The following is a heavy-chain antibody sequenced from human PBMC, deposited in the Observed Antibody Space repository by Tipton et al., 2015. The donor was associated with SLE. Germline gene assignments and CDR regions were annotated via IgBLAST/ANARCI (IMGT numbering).Heavy chain of an antibody. D-gene: IGHD7-27*01. CDR1: GGSIINSDNY. Sequence: TLSLTCTVSGGSIINSDNYWAWIRQPPGKGLEWIGCIYYSGSTYYSPSLKSRVTISVDTSKNQFSLKLSSVTAADTAVYYCARLPNWGSRYYHGMDVWGQGTTVTVSS. CDR2: IYYSGST. CDR3: ARLPNWGSRYYHGMDV. J-gene: IGHJ6*02. V-gene: IGHV4-39*01.